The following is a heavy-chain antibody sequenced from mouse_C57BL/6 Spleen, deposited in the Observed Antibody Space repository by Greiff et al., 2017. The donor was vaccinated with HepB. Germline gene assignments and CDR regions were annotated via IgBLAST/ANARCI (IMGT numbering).Heavy chain of an antibody. V-gene: IGHV1-15*01. CDR1: GYTFTDYE. CDR2: IDPETGGT. D-gene: IGHD2-3*01. CDR3: RRDGYYDLWYFDV. J-gene: IGHJ1*03. Sequence: QVQLKESGAELVRPGASVTLSCKASGYTFTDYEMHWVKQTPVHGLEWIGAIDPETGGTAYNQKFKGKAILTADKSSSTAYMELRSLTSEDSAVYYCRRDGYYDLWYFDVWGTGTTVTVSS.